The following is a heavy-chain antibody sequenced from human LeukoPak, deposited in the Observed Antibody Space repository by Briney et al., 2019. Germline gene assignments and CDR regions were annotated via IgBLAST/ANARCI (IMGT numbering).Heavy chain of an antibody. CDR1: GGSISSSSYY. V-gene: IGHV4-39*07. D-gene: IGHD1-26*01. CDR2: IYYSGSI. CDR3: ARDYYRGLYV. Sequence: SETLSLTCTVSGGSISSSSYYWGWIRQPPGKGLEWIGSIYYSGSINYNPSLKSRVTISVDTSKNQFSLKLSSVTAADTAVYYCARDYYRGLYVWGKGTTVTVSS. J-gene: IGHJ6*04.